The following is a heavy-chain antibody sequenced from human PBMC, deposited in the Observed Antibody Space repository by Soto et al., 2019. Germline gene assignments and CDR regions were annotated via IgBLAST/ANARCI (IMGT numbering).Heavy chain of an antibody. V-gene: IGHV1-69*02. CDR1: GGTFSSYT. CDR2: IIPILGIA. Sequence: ASVKVSCKASGGTFSSYTISWVRQAPGQGLEWMGRIIPILGIANYAQKFQGRVTITADKSTSTAYMELSSLRSEDTAVYYCAGTSLPEGIAYTISTTDYFDYWGQGTLVTVSS. CDR3: AGTSLPEGIAYTISTTDYFDY. D-gene: IGHD6-13*01. J-gene: IGHJ4*02.